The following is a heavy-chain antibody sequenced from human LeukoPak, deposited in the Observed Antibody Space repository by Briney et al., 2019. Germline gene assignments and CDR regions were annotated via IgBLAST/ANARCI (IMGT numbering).Heavy chain of an antibody. CDR3: ARGGGYAWDY. CDR1: GFTFTTYW. V-gene: IGHV3-7*01. D-gene: IGHD5-12*01. CDR2: IKHDGSEK. J-gene: IGHJ4*02. Sequence: GGSLRLSCAAPGFTFTTYWMSWVRQAPGKGLEWVANIKHDGSEKYYVDSVKGRFTISRDNAKTSVYLQMNSLRAEDTAVYYCARGGGYAWDYWGQGTLVTVSS.